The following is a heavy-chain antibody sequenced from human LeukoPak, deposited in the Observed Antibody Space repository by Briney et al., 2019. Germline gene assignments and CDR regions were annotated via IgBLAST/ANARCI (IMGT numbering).Heavy chain of an antibody. Sequence: GGSLRLSCSASGFTFSNYWMSWVRQTTGKGLECVAKIREEVDEKFYVDSVKGRFTISRDNAKNSMYLQTNRLRVEDTAVYFCARDYIGGWNDYWGQGTLVTVSS. CDR3: ARDYIGGWNDY. CDR1: GFTFSNYW. D-gene: IGHD3-16*01. V-gene: IGHV3-7*01. J-gene: IGHJ4*02. CDR2: IREEVDEK.